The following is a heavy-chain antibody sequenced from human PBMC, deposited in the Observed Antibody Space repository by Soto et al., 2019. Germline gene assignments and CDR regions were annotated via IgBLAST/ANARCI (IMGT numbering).Heavy chain of an antibody. D-gene: IGHD5-12*01. V-gene: IGHV3-30*18. J-gene: IGHJ6*02. Sequence: GGSLRLSCAASGFTFSSYGMHWVRQAPGKGLEWVAVISYDGSNKYYADSVKGRFTISRDNSKNTLYLQMNSLRAEDTAVYYCAKDLGIVATIDYYGMDVWRQGTTVTVSS. CDR3: AKDLGIVATIDYYGMDV. CDR1: GFTFSSYG. CDR2: ISYDGSNK.